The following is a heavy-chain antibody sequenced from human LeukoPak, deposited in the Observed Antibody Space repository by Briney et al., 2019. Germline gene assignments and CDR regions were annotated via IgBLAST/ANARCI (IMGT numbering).Heavy chain of an antibody. CDR3: ARLAQYCSGGSCYPTYYYYYYMDV. Sequence: SETLSLTCTVSGGSINSSNYYWGWIRQPPGKGLEWIGSIYYSGSTYYNPSLKSRVTISVDTSKNQFSLKLSSVTAADTAVYYCARLAQYCSGGSCYPTYYYYYYMDVWGKGTTVTISS. CDR2: IYYSGST. V-gene: IGHV4-39*01. CDR1: GGSINSSNYY. J-gene: IGHJ6*03. D-gene: IGHD2-15*01.